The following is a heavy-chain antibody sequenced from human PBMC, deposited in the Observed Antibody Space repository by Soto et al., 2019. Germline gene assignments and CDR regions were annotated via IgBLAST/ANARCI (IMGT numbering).Heavy chain of an antibody. CDR1: GYSFTSNW. Sequence: PAESLKISCQGSGYSFTSNWIGWVRQMPGKGLEWMGIINPADSDIKYSPSFQGQVTISADKSIGTAYLQWSSLKASDTAMYYCARHQRDDASRKIDCWGQGTLVTVSS. V-gene: IGHV5-51*01. J-gene: IGHJ4*02. D-gene: IGHD3-16*01. CDR2: INPADSDI. CDR3: ARHQRDDASRKIDC.